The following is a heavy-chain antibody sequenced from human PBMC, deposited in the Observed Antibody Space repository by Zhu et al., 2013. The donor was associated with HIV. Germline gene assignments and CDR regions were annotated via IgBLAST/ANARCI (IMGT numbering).Heavy chain of an antibody. Sequence: VQLQESGPGLVKPSQTLSLTCTVSGGSISSGGYYWSWIRQHPGKGLEWIGYIYYSGSTYYNPSLKSRVTISVDTSKNQFSLKLSSVTAADTAVYYCARAADYREGGEDDAFDIWGQGTMVTVSS. CDR1: GGSISSGGYY. D-gene: IGHD3-10*01. CDR3: ARAADYREGGEDDAFDI. J-gene: IGHJ3*02. V-gene: IGHV4-31*03. CDR2: IYYSGST.